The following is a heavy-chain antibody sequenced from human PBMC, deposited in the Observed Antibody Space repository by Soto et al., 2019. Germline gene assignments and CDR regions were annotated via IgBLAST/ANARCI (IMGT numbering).Heavy chain of an antibody. CDR2: IIPIFGTA. D-gene: IGHD2-15*01. CDR1: GGTFSSYA. J-gene: IGHJ4*02. CDR3: ARSPLGYCSGGSCYFHFDY. Sequence: SVKVSCKASGGTFSSYAISWVRQAPGQGLEWMGGIIPIFGTANYAQKFQGRVTITADESTSTAYMELSSLRSEDTAVYYCARSPLGYCSGGSCYFHFDYWGQGTLVTVSS. V-gene: IGHV1-69*13.